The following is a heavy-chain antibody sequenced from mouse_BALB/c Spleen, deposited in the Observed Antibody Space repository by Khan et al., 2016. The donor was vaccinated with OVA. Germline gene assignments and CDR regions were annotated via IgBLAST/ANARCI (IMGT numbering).Heavy chain of an antibody. Sequence: VRLQQSGAELVKPGASVKLSCSASGFNIKDTYIHWMKQRPEQGLEWIGRIDPPNDDSKYGPKFQAQATLTADTSSNTAYLQLSSLTSEDTAVYYCATIYGNPFAFWGQGTLVSVSA. CDR2: IDPPNDDS. CDR3: ATIYGNPFAF. D-gene: IGHD2-1*01. J-gene: IGHJ3*01. CDR1: GFNIKDTY. V-gene: IGHV14-3*02.